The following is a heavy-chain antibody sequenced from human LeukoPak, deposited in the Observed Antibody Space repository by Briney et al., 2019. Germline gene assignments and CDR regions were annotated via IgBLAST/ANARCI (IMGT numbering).Heavy chain of an antibody. Sequence: SQTLSLTCTVSGGSISSGNYYWNWIRQPAGKGLEWIGYIYYSGSTNYNPSLKSRVTISVDTSKNQFSLKLSSVTAADTAVYYCARDIAVAGYYFDYWGQGTLVTVSS. CDR3: ARDIAVAGYYFDY. J-gene: IGHJ4*02. CDR2: IYYSGST. CDR1: GGSISSGNYY. D-gene: IGHD6-19*01. V-gene: IGHV4-61*10.